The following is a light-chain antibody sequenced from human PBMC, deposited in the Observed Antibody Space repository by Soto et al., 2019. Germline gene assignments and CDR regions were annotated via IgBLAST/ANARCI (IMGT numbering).Light chain of an antibody. CDR3: ASYTSSSSYV. CDR1: SSDVGGYNY. Sequence: LTQPASVSGSPGQSITISCTGTSSDVGGYNYVSWYQQHPGKAPKLMIYEVSNRPSGVSNRFSGSKSGNTASLTISGLQAEDEADYYCASYTSSSSYVFGTGTKVTVL. CDR2: EVS. V-gene: IGLV2-14*01. J-gene: IGLJ1*01.